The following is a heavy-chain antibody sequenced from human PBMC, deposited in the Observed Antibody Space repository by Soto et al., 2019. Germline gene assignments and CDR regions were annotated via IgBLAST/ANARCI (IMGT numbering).Heavy chain of an antibody. J-gene: IGHJ4*02. Sequence: GGSLRLSCAASEFTFASYAMSWVRRAPGKGLEWVSGISGSGGNTYNGDSVKGRFTTPRDNSKNTLYLDMISLGAEDTAVYYCAKGLSIAAAGPFDYWGQGTLVTVSS. CDR3: AKGLSIAAAGPFDY. CDR2: ISGSGGNT. V-gene: IGHV3-23*01. CDR1: EFTFASYA. D-gene: IGHD6-13*01.